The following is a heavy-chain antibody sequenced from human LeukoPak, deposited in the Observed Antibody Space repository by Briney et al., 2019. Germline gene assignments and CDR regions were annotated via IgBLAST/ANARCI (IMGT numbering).Heavy chain of an antibody. D-gene: IGHD2-2*02. CDR3: ARGPFGYCSSTSCYTRRYFDY. J-gene: IGHJ4*02. V-gene: IGHV4-34*01. Sequence: PSETLSLTCAVYGGSFSGYYWSWIRQPPGKGLEWIGEINHSGSTNYNPSPKSRVTISVDTSKNQFSLKLSSVTAADTAVYYCARGPFGYCSSTSCYTRRYFDYWGQGTLVTVSS. CDR2: INHSGST. CDR1: GGSFSGYY.